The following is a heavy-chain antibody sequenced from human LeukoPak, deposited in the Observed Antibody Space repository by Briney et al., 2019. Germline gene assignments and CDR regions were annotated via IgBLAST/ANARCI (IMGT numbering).Heavy chain of an antibody. V-gene: IGHV3-48*03. CDR2: ISSSGSTI. D-gene: IGHD6-19*01. CDR1: GFTFNSYE. J-gene: IGHJ5*02. Sequence: GGSLRLSCAASGFTFNSYEMNWVRQAPGKGLEWVSYISSSGSTIYYADSVKGRFTISRDNAKNSLYLQMNSLRAEDTAVYYCARATRLEGFDPWGQGTLVTVSS. CDR3: ARATRLEGFDP.